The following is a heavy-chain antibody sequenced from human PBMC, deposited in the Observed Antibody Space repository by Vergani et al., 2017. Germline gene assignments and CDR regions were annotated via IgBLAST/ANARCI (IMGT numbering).Heavy chain of an antibody. Sequence: EVRLVDSGGGLVQPGGSLRLSCAASGFSVSDNYMSWVRQAPGKGLEWVSILYVVGTSDYADSVKGRFTVSRNISKNTLHLQLNSLGVEDTAVYFCSYGMDFWGQGTTVTVSS. CDR1: GFSVSDNY. CDR2: LYVVGTS. J-gene: IGHJ6*02. V-gene: IGHV3-66*01. CDR3: SYGMDF.